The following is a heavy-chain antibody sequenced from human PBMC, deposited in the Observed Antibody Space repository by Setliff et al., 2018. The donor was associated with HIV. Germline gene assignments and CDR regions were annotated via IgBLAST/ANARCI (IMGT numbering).Heavy chain of an antibody. CDR1: GGSVSSGSYY. V-gene: IGHV4-61*09. Sequence: SETLSLTCTVSGGSVSSGSYYWSWIRQPAGRGLEWIGHRYTTGSTSYNPSLKSRVTISVDTSKNQFSLKLSSVTAADTAVYYCARGPQPGLLDLTWFDSWGQGTLVTVSS. CDR2: RYTTGST. D-gene: IGHD3-9*01. CDR3: ARGPQPGLLDLTWFDS. J-gene: IGHJ5*01.